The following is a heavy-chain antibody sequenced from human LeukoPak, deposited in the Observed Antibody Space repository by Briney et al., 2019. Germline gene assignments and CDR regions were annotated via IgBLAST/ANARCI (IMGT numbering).Heavy chain of an antibody. D-gene: IGHD6-13*01. CDR3: ARPIATGIDPFDC. CDR2: IKQDGSEK. J-gene: IGHJ4*02. Sequence: GGSLRLSCAASGFTFSSYWMSWVRQAPGKGLEWVANIKQDGSEKHYVDSVKGRFIISRDNAKHSLSLQMNSLRVEDAAVYYCARPIATGIDPFDCWGQGTLVAVST. V-gene: IGHV3-7*01. CDR1: GFTFSSYW.